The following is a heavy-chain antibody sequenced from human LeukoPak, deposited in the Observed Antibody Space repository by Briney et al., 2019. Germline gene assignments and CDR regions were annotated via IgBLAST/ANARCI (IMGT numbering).Heavy chain of an antibody. J-gene: IGHJ3*02. CDR2: IYFTGST. D-gene: IGHD6-19*01. CDR1: GDSISSTSHY. V-gene: IGHV4-39*01. Sequence: SETLSLTCTVSGDSISSTSHYWDWIRQPPGKGLEWIGNIYFTGSTYYCPSLKSRVTISVDRSKNQFSLKLSSVTAADTAVYYCARGDSGWHTPAIDIWGQGTMVTVSS. CDR3: ARGDSGWHTPAIDI.